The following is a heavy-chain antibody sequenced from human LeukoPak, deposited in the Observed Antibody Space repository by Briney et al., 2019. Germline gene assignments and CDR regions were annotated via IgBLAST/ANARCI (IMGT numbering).Heavy chain of an antibody. CDR2: INSDGSST. J-gene: IGHJ4*02. CDR3: TRDWRNLGFDY. Sequence: GGSLRLSCAASGFTFSSYWMHWVRQAPGKGLVWVSRINSDGSSTSYADSVKGRFTISRDNAKNTLYLQMNSLRAEDTAVYYCTRDWRNLGFDYWGQGTQVTVSS. D-gene: IGHD1-7*01. V-gene: IGHV3-74*01. CDR1: GFTFSSYW.